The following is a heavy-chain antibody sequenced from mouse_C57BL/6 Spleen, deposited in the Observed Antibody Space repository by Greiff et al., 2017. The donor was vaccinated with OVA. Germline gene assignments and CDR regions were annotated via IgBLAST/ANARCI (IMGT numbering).Heavy chain of an antibody. Sequence: EVQLVESGGGLVQPKGSLKLSCAASGFTFNTYAMHWVRQAPGKGLEWVARIRSKSSNYATYYADSVKDRFTISRDDSQSLLYLQMNNLKTEDTAMYYCVRDPSLDSSGLVAYWGQGTLVTVSA. CDR3: VRDPSLDSSGLVAY. CDR2: IRSKSSNYAT. J-gene: IGHJ3*01. V-gene: IGHV10-3*01. CDR1: GFTFNTYA. D-gene: IGHD3-2*02.